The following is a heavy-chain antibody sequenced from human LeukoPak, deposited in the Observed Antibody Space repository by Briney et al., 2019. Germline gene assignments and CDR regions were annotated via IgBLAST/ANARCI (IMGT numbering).Heavy chain of an antibody. V-gene: IGHV1-46*01. Sequence: ASVKVSCKASGYTFTSYYMHWVRQAPGQGLEWMGIINPSGGSTSYAQKFQGRVTMTRDTSTSTVYMELSSRRSEDTAVYYCARNSVLLWFGELYYFDYWGQGTLVTVSS. CDR2: INPSGGST. D-gene: IGHD3-10*01. CDR3: ARNSVLLWFGELYYFDY. CDR1: GYTFTSYY. J-gene: IGHJ4*02.